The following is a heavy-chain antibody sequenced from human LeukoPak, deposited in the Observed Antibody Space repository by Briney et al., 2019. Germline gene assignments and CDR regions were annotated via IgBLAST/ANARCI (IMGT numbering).Heavy chain of an antibody. D-gene: IGHD2-2*01. J-gene: IGHJ4*02. Sequence: PSETLSLTCTVSGYSISSGYYWGWIRQPPGKGLEWIGSIYHSGSTYYNPSLKSRVTISVDTSKNQFSLKLSSVTAADTAVYYCARDFTTVVIPAVTCFDHWGQGILVTVSS. CDR3: ARDFTTVVIPAVTCFDH. CDR2: IYHSGST. CDR1: GYSISSGYY. V-gene: IGHV4-38-2*02.